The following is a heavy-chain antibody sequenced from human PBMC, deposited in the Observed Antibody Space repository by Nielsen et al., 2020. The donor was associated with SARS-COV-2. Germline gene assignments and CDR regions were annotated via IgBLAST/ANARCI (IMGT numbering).Heavy chain of an antibody. CDR1: GFTFDDYA. J-gene: IGHJ4*02. CDR2: IKQDGSEK. D-gene: IGHD6-19*01. Sequence: ESLKISCAASGFTFDDYAMHWVRQAPGKGLEWVANIKQDGSEKYYVDSVKGRFTISRDNAKNSLYLQMNGLRAEDTAVYYCARDRGNIAVAGRFDYWGQGTLVTVSS. V-gene: IGHV3-7*03. CDR3: ARDRGNIAVAGRFDY.